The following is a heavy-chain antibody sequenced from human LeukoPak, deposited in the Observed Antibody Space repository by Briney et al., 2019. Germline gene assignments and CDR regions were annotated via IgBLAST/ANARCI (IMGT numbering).Heavy chain of an antibody. J-gene: IGHJ4*02. CDR3: ARVEGRYCSSTSCYYFDY. CDR1: GGTFSSYA. V-gene: IGHV1-69*05. Sequence: ASVKVSCKASGGTFSSYAISWVRQAPGQGLEWMGGIIPIFGTANYAQKFQGRVTITTDESTSTAYMELSSLRSEDTAVYYCARVEGRYCSSTSCYYFDYWGQGTLVTVSS. D-gene: IGHD2-2*01. CDR2: IIPIFGTA.